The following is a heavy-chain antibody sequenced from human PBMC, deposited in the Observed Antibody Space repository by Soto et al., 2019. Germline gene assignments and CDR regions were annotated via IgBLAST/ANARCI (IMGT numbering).Heavy chain of an antibody. D-gene: IGHD1-1*01. J-gene: IGHJ5*02. Sequence: QIALKESGPALVKPTQNLTLTCTFSGFSLTTPTVGVGWIRQSPGKALEWLAFVYWDDDKRYSPSLKTRLTIKKDSSENRVVLTMTDMDPADTGTYYCAHKPDDANWGDPWGQGTLVTVSS. CDR2: VYWDDDK. CDR1: GFSLTTPTVG. CDR3: AHKPDDANWGDP. V-gene: IGHV2-5*02.